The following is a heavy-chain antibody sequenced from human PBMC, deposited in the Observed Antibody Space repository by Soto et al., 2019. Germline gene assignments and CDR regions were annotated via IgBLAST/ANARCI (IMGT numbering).Heavy chain of an antibody. J-gene: IGHJ6*02. V-gene: IGHV3-11*06. CDR2: ISSSSSYT. CDR3: ASAPQRGSDDYCYYGMDV. Sequence: GGSLRLSCAASGFTFSDYYMSWIRQAPGKGLEWVSYISSSSSYTNYADSVKGRFTISRDNAKNSLYLQMNSLRAEDTAVYYCASAPQRGSDDYCYYGMDVWGQGTTVTVSS. CDR1: GFTFSDYY.